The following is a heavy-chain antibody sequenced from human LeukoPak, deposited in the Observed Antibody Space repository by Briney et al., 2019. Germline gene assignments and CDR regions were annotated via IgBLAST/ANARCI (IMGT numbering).Heavy chain of an antibody. Sequence: RGSLRLSCAASGFTFSSYGMHWVRQAPGKGLEWVAVISYDGSNKYYADSVKGRFTISRDNSKNTLYLQMNSLRAEDTAVYYCAKGGDGYNLVDYFDYWGHGTLVTFSS. CDR2: ISYDGSNK. CDR3: AKGGDGYNLVDYFDY. CDR1: GFTFSSYG. V-gene: IGHV3-30*18. D-gene: IGHD5-24*01. J-gene: IGHJ4*01.